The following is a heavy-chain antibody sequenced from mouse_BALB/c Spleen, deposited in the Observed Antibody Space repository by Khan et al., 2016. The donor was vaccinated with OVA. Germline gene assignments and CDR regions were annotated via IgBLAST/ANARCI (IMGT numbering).Heavy chain of an antibody. CDR1: GYTFSSYW. D-gene: IGHD1-1*01. J-gene: IGHJ3*01. CDR2: ILPGSGRN. CDR3: ARGNYYGSSSWFGY. Sequence: QVRLQQSGAELMKPGASVKISCKATGYTFSSYWIEWVKQRPGHGLEWIGEILPGSGRNNYNEKFKGKATFTADTSSNTAYMQLSNLTSDDSAVYYYARGNYYGSSSWFGYWGQGLWSLSLQ. V-gene: IGHV1-9*01.